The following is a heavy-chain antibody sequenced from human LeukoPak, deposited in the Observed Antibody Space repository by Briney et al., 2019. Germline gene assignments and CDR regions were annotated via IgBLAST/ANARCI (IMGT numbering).Heavy chain of an antibody. Sequence: PSEALSLTCTVSGGAISSSHYYWGWIRQPPGKGLEWIGSIYYSGSTSYNSSLKSRVTISVDTSKNQFSLKLSSVTAADTAVYYWATPPAGDTYYYDGGGYYRPGVHGGRGTLVTVPS. J-gene: IGHJ4*02. CDR1: GGAISSSHYY. CDR3: ATPPAGDTYYYDGGGYYRPGVH. CDR2: IYYSGST. V-gene: IGHV4-39*07. D-gene: IGHD3-22*01.